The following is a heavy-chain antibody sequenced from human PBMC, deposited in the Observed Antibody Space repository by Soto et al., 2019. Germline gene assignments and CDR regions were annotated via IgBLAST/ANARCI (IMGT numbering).Heavy chain of an antibody. J-gene: IGHJ3*02. CDR3: AHRHEDVATNGDAFDI. V-gene: IGHV2-5*02. D-gene: IGHD5-12*01. Sequence: QITLKESGPTLVKPTQTLTLTCTFSGFSLSTGGVGVAWIRQPPGKALEWLALIYWDDDKRYRPSLKSRLTITKDTSTNEVDLTMTNMDPADTATYYCAHRHEDVATNGDAFDIWGQGTMVTVSS. CDR2: IYWDDDK. CDR1: GFSLSTGGVG.